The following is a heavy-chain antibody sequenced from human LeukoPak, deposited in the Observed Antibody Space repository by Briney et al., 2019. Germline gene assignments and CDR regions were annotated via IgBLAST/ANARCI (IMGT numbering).Heavy chain of an antibody. CDR3: SRVLTSGTRRFDP. J-gene: IGHJ5*02. CDR1: GFIFGDYG. V-gene: IGHV3-49*04. Sequence: PGRSLRLSCTASGFIFGDYGLSWVRQAPGKGLEWVGFIRSKADGGTTEYAASVKGRFTISRDDSKSIAYLQMNSLQTEDTAVFHCSRVLTSGTRRFDPWGQGTLVTVSS. D-gene: IGHD1-1*01. CDR2: IRSKADGGTT.